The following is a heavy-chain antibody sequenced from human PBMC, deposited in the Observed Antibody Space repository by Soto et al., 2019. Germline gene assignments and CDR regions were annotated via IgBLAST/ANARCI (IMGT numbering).Heavy chain of an antibody. CDR1: GYTFTTYW. J-gene: IGHJ5*02. V-gene: IGHV5-51*01. D-gene: IGHD4-4*01. CDR3: ARLVSLLQPIDA. Sequence: GVSLKISCQTSGYTFTTYWIGCVRQMPGGGLEWLGLIFPRDFDFRYSPSFVGEVTISADRSTPTASLQWRAPEASDSALYFCARLVSLLQPIDAWGQGTPVTVSS. CDR2: IFPRDFDF.